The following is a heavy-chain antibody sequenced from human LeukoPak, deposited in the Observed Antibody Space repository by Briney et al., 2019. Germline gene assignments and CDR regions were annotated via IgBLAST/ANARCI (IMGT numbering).Heavy chain of an antibody. D-gene: IGHD2/OR15-2a*01. J-gene: IGHJ6*02. CDR2: ISGSGGST. CDR3: AKFFPPEFSGMDV. CDR1: GFTFSSYA. Sequence: GGSLRLSCAASGFTFSSYAMSWVRQAPGKGLEWVSPISGSGGSTYNADSVKGRFTISRDNSKNTLYLQMNSLRAEDTAVYYCAKFFPPEFSGMDVWGQGTTVTVSS. V-gene: IGHV3-23*01.